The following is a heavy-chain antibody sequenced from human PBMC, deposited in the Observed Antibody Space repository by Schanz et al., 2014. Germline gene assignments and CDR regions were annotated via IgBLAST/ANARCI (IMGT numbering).Heavy chain of an antibody. V-gene: IGHV1-18*01. CDR2: ISPYNGNT. CDR1: GGTFSSFG. Sequence: VQLEQSGAEVKKPGSSVKVSCKASGGTFSSFGINWVRQAPGQGLEWMGWISPYNGNTNYAQKLQGRVTMTADTSTSTAYMDLRSLRSEDTAVYYCARGYGDSPTDFWGQGTLVTVSS. D-gene: IGHD4-17*01. CDR3: ARGYGDSPTDF. J-gene: IGHJ4*02.